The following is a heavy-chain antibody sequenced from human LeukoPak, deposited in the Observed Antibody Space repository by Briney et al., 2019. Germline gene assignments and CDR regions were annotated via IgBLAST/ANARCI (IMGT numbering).Heavy chain of an antibody. Sequence: SETLSLTCTVSGGSISSYYWSWIRQPAGKGLEWIGRIYTSGSTNYNPSLKSRVTMSVDTSKNQFSLKVRSVAAADTAVYYCARVDRYYDSSGYYSDYFDYWGQGTLVTVSS. CDR1: GGSISSYY. CDR3: ARVDRYYDSSGYYSDYFDY. D-gene: IGHD3-22*01. V-gene: IGHV4-4*07. CDR2: IYTSGST. J-gene: IGHJ4*02.